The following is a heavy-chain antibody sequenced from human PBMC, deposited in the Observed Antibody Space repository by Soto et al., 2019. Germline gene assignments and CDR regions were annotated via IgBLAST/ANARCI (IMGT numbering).Heavy chain of an antibody. CDR2: ISGSGGST. V-gene: IGHV3-23*01. CDR3: AKERYDILTGPPDAFDI. J-gene: IGHJ3*02. CDR1: GFTFSSYA. D-gene: IGHD3-9*01. Sequence: PGGSLRLSCAASGFTFSSYAMSWVRQAPGKGLEWVSAISGSGGSTYYADSVKGRFTISRDNSKNTLYLQMNSLRAEDTAVYYCAKERYDILTGPPDAFDIWGQGTMVTVS.